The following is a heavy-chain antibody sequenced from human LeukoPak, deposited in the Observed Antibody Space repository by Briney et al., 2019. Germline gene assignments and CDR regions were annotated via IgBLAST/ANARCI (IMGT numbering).Heavy chain of an antibody. V-gene: IGHV4-38-2*02. Sequence: PSETLSLTCTVSGYSISSGYYWGWIRQPPGKGLEWIGNIYHSGSTYYNPSLKSRVTISVDTSKNQFSLKLSSVTAADTAVYYCASYDSSGYLIDYWGQGTLVTVSS. J-gene: IGHJ4*02. D-gene: IGHD3-22*01. CDR1: GYSISSGYY. CDR3: ASYDSSGYLIDY. CDR2: IYHSGST.